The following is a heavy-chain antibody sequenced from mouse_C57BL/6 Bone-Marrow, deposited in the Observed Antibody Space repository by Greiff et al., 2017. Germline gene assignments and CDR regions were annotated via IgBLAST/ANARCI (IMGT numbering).Heavy chain of an antibody. V-gene: IGHV5-12*01. CDR3: ARQIYYGSSSYYYAMDY. J-gene: IGHJ4*01. CDR2: ISNGGGST. CDR1: GFTFSDYY. D-gene: IGHD1-1*01. Sequence: EVNLVESGGGLVQPGGSLKLSCAASGFTFSDYYMYWVRQTPEKRLEWVAYISNGGGSTYYPDTVKGRFTISRDNAKNTLYLQMSRLKSEDTAMYYCARQIYYGSSSYYYAMDYWGQGTSVTVSS.